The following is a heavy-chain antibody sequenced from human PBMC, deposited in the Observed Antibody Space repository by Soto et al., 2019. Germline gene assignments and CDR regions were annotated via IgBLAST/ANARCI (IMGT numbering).Heavy chain of an antibody. Sequence: GVSLRLSCAASGFTFSSYAMSWVRQAPGKGLEWVSTIIGSGGSTYYADSVKGRFTISRDNSRNTLYLQMNSLRAEDTAIYYCAKGSQYCSGGSCPLDYWGQGTLVTVSS. CDR2: IIGSGGST. D-gene: IGHD2-15*01. J-gene: IGHJ4*02. CDR1: GFTFSSYA. V-gene: IGHV3-23*01. CDR3: AKGSQYCSGGSCPLDY.